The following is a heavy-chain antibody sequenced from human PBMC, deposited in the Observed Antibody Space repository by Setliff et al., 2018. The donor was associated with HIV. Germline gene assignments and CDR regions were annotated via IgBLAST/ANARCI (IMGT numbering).Heavy chain of an antibody. D-gene: IGHD4-17*01. CDR3: ARGLYGDYGGDLNWLDP. J-gene: IGHJ5*02. CDR2: INANSGSP. Sequence: ASVKVSCKTSGYKFENYAINWVRQAPGQGLEWMGWINANSGSPTYAQAFTGRFFFSVDTAVATAYLQINNLKTEDTAVYFCARGLYGDYGGDLNWLDPWGHGTRVTVS. V-gene: IGHV7-4-1*02. CDR1: GYKFENYA.